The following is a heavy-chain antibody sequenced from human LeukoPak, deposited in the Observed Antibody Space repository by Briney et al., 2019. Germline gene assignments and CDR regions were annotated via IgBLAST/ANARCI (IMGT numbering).Heavy chain of an antibody. D-gene: IGHD3-22*01. J-gene: IGHJ5*02. Sequence: ASVKVSCKASGYTFTSYYIHWVRQAPGQGLEWMGIINPSGGSTSYAQKFQGRVTMTRDMSTSTVYMELSSLRSEDTAVYYCARDGTYDSSGYYYVTATWFDPWGQGTLVTVSS. CDR3: ARDGTYDSSGYYYVTATWFDP. CDR1: GYTFTSYY. CDR2: INPSGGST. V-gene: IGHV1-46*01.